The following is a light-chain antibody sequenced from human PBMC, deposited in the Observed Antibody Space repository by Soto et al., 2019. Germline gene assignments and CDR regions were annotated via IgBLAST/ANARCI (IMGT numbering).Light chain of an antibody. CDR1: NSNIGGNT. J-gene: IGLJ3*02. CDR3: ASWDDSLKAGV. V-gene: IGLV1-44*01. Sequence: QSVLTQPPLASGTPGQRVTISCSGSNSNIGGNTVSWYRQLPGTAPKLLIYTNNLRPSGVPARFSGSQAGTSASLAISRLQSDDESEYFCASWDDSLKAGVFGGGTKLTVL. CDR2: TNN.